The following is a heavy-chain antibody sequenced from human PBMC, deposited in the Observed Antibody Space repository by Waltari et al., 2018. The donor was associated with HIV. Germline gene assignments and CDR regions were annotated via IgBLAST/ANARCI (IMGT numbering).Heavy chain of an antibody. CDR1: GFSLSTSGVG. Sequence: QITLQESGPALVQPPQTTSLTCTFSGFSLSTSGVGVGWIRQPPGKALEWLAVIYWDDNKNYRPSLKSRLTVTKDTSKNQVVLTMTNVDPVDTATYYCAHTLYFNNWSFDYWGQGTLVTVSS. J-gene: IGHJ4*02. D-gene: IGHD1-1*01. V-gene: IGHV2-5*02. CDR2: IYWDDNK. CDR3: AHTLYFNNWSFDY.